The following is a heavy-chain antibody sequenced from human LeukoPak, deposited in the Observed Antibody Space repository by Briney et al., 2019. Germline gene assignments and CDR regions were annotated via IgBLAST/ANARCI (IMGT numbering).Heavy chain of an antibody. J-gene: IGHJ3*02. CDR2: IYHSGST. CDR1: DYSISTDHY. CDR3: ARRGDYVAFDI. D-gene: IGHD4-17*01. Sequence: PSETLSLTCVVSDYSISTDHYWGWIRQPPGKGLEWIGSIYHSGSTSYNPPLKSRVTILVDTSRNQFSLRLTSVTAADTAVYYCARRGDYVAFDIWGQGTMVTVSS. V-gene: IGHV4-38-2*01.